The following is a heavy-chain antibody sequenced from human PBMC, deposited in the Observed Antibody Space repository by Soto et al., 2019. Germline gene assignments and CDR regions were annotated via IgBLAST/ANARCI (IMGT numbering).Heavy chain of an antibody. D-gene: IGHD2-15*01. CDR2: ISYDETNK. V-gene: IGHV3-30*03. CDR1: GFTFSNYG. CDR3: ATRGGTSHSVLDY. J-gene: IGHJ4*02. Sequence: QVQLVESGGGVVQPGKSLRLSCAASGFTFSNYGMHWVRQAPGKGLEWVSLISYDETNKYYVDSVKGRFTISRDNSKNTLYLHMNSLRAEDTAVYYCATRGGTSHSVLDYWGQGTLVTVSP.